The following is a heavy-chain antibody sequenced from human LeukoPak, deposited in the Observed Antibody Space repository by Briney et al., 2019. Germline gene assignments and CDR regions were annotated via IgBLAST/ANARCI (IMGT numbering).Heavy chain of an antibody. D-gene: IGHD6-19*01. V-gene: IGHV3-48*03. CDR1: GFTFSSYE. CDR2: ISSSGSTI. CDR3: ARASAVAGSFDY. Sequence: PGGSLRLSCAASGFTFSSYEMNWVRQAPGKGLEWVSYISSSGSTIYYADSVKGRFTISRDNAKNSLYQQMNSLRAEDTAVYYCARASAVAGSFDYWGQGTLVTVSS. J-gene: IGHJ4*02.